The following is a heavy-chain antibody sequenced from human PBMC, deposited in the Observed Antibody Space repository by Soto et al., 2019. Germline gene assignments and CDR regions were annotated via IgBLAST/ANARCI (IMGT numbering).Heavy chain of an antibody. CDR1: GGAFSSYA. J-gene: IGHJ3*02. Sequence: WASVKVSCKASGGAFSSYAISWVRQAPGQGLEWMGGIIPIFGTANYAQKFQGRVTITADESTSTAYMELSSLRSEDTAVYYCARAHIVVVTAIPFDAFDIWGQGXMVTV. CDR2: IIPIFGTA. D-gene: IGHD2-21*02. V-gene: IGHV1-69*13. CDR3: ARAHIVVVTAIPFDAFDI.